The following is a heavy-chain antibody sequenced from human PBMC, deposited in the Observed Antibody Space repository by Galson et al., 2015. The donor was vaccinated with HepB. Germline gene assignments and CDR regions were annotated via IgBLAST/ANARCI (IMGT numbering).Heavy chain of an antibody. Sequence: ETLSLTCSVSGAPISSRTYYWVWIRQPPGKGLEWIGNVHSSGVTYCNPSLKSRVTISGDTAKNQFSLRVSSVTAADTAVYYCVRALGGSYFYGMDVWGQGTTVTVSS. CDR1: GAPISSRTYY. D-gene: IGHD3-16*02. J-gene: IGHJ6*02. CDR2: VHSSGVT. CDR3: VRALGGSYFYGMDV. V-gene: IGHV4-39*01.